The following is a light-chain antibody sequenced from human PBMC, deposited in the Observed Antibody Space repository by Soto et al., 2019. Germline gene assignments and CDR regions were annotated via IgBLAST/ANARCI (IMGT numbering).Light chain of an antibody. Sequence: QSVLTQPPSVSAAPGQTITITCSGSSSDMGRAFVSWYQQLPAAAPKLLIYDNYKRPSGIPGRFSGSKSGTSATLDITGLQIGDEADYYCGTWDNSLTTYVFGSWTKVTAL. J-gene: IGLJ1*01. V-gene: IGLV1-51*01. CDR1: SSDMGRAF. CDR2: DNY. CDR3: GTWDNSLTTYV.